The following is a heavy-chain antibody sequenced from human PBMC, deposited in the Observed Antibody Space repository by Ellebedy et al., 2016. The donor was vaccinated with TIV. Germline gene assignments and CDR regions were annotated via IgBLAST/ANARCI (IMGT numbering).Heavy chain of an antibody. J-gene: IGHJ6*02. Sequence: SVKVSXXASGGTFSSYAISWVRQAPGQGLEWMGGIIPIFGTANYAQKFQGRVTITADESTSTAYMELSSLRSEDTAVYYCARNSPGYSSSWLMDVWGQGTTVTVSS. D-gene: IGHD6-13*01. V-gene: IGHV1-69*13. CDR2: IIPIFGTA. CDR3: ARNSPGYSSSWLMDV. CDR1: GGTFSSYA.